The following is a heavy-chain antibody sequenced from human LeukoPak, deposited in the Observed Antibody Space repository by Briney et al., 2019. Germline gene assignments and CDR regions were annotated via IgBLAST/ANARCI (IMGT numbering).Heavy chain of an antibody. J-gene: IGHJ4*02. V-gene: IGHV4-61*01. CDR1: GGSVSSGSYY. CDR3: ATFGSGSYSSTNDY. D-gene: IGHD3-10*01. CDR2: IYYSGST. Sequence: PSETLSLTCTVSGGSVSSGSYYWSWIRQPPGKGLEWIGYIYYSGSTNYNPSLKSRVTISVDTSKNQFSLKLSSVTAADTAVYYCATFGSGSYSSTNDYWGQGTLVTVSS.